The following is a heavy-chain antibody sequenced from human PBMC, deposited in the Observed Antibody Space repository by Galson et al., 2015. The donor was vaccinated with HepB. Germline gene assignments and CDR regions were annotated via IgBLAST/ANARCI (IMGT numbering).Heavy chain of an antibody. J-gene: IGHJ3*02. D-gene: IGHD3-10*01. CDR1: GFTIGDTA. CDR3: TRDSYGSGTTSDAFDI. Sequence: SLRLSCAVSGFTIGDTAMSWVRQAPGEGPEWVGFITNKLCGGTTQYAASVKGRFTISRDDSKNIAHLQMNNLKTEDTAVYYCTRDSYGSGTTSDAFDIWGQGTMVTVSS. V-gene: IGHV3-49*04. CDR2: ITNKLCGGTT.